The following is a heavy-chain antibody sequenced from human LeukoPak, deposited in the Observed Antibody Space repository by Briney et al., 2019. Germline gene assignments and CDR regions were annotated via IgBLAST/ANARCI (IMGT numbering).Heavy chain of an antibody. Sequence: PGGSLRLSCGASGFTFSSYGMHWVRQAPGKGLEWVAFIRSDGSNKYYPDSVKGRFTISRDDSKNTLYLQMNSLRAEDTAVYYCARGQKNSYCGGDCQYYWGQGTLVTVSS. CDR3: ARGQKNSYCGGDCQYY. CDR1: GFTFSSYG. J-gene: IGHJ4*02. CDR2: IRSDGSNK. V-gene: IGHV3-30*02. D-gene: IGHD2-21*02.